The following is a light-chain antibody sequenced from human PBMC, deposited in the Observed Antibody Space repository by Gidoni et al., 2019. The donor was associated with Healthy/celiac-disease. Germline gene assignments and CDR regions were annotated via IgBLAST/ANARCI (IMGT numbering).Light chain of an antibody. CDR1: QSVLSSSNNKNY. CDR3: QQYYSTPQT. V-gene: IGKV4-1*01. CDR2: WAS. Sequence: DIVMTPSPDSLAVSLGERATFNCRSSQSVLSSSNNKNYLAWYQRKPGQPPKVLIYWASTRESGVPDRFSGSGSGTDFTLTISSLQAEDVAVYYCQQYYSTPQTFXQXTRLEIK. J-gene: IGKJ5*01.